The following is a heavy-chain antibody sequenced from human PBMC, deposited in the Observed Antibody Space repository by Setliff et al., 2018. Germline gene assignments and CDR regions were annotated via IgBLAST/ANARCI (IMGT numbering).Heavy chain of an antibody. CDR1: GYAFTDNY. J-gene: IGHJ3*01. Sequence: RASVKVSCKTSGYAFTDNYIHWVRQAPGQGLEWMGWINPKTGGANLAQKFQGWVSMTRDTSITTAYMELSRLTSDDMAVYFCARSDHLVVDGFDVWGQGTRVTVSS. CDR2: INPKTGGA. CDR3: ARSDHLVVDGFDV. D-gene: IGHD3-16*01. V-gene: IGHV1-2*04.